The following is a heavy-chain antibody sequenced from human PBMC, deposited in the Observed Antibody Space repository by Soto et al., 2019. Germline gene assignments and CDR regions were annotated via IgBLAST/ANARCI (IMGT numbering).Heavy chain of an antibody. CDR3: AKDGAPRDGGRSSCHSVGAY. D-gene: IGHD2-15*01. J-gene: IGHJ4*02. CDR1: GFTFSDYG. CDR2: ILCDGRNR. V-gene: IGHV3-30*18. Sequence: QVQLVESGGGVVQPGRSLRLSCAGSGFTFSDYGLHWVRQAPGKALEWVAFILCDGRNRYYADSVKGRFTMSRDNSKNMWYMHMSSLRAEDTDAYYCAKDGAPRDGGRSSCHSVGAYWGQGTLVTVSS.